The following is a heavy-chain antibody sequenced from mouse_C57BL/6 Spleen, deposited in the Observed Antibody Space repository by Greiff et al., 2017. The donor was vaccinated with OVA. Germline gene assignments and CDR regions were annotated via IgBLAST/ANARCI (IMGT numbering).Heavy chain of an antibody. CDR2: IYPGSGNT. J-gene: IGHJ1*03. CDR1: GYTFTDYY. CDR3: ARGEYGSSFHWYFDV. V-gene: IGHV1-76*01. Sequence: QVQLQQSGAELVRPGASVKLSCKASGYTFTDYYINWVKQRPGQGLEWIARIYPGSGNTYYNEKFKGKATLTAEKSSSTAYMQLSSLTSEDSAVYFCARGEYGSSFHWYFDVWGTGTTVTVSS. D-gene: IGHD1-1*01.